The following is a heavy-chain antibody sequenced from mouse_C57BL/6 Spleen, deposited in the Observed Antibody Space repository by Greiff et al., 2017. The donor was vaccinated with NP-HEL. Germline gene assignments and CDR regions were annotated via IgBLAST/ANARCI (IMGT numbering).Heavy chain of an antibody. Sequence: VQLQQSGAELVRPGASVKLSCTASGFNIKDDYMHWVKQRPEQGLEWIGWIDPENGDTEYASKFQGKATITADTSSNTAYLQLSSLTSEDTAVYYCTTGSSGPWFADWGQGTLVTVSA. J-gene: IGHJ3*01. V-gene: IGHV14-4*01. D-gene: IGHD3-2*02. CDR1: GFNIKDDY. CDR3: TTGSSGPWFAD. CDR2: IDPENGDT.